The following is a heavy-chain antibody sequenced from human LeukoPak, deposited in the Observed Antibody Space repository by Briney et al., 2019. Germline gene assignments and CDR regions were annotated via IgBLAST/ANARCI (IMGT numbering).Heavy chain of an antibody. CDR3: ARGGQQLVNWFDP. V-gene: IGHV4-61*02. D-gene: IGHD6-13*01. Sequence: SETLSLTCTVAGGSISSGSYYWSWIRQPAGKGLEWIGRIYTSGSTNYNPSLKSRVTISVDTSKNQFSLKLSSVTAADTAVYYCARGGQQLVNWFDPWGQGTLVTVSS. CDR1: GGSISSGSYY. J-gene: IGHJ5*02. CDR2: IYTSGST.